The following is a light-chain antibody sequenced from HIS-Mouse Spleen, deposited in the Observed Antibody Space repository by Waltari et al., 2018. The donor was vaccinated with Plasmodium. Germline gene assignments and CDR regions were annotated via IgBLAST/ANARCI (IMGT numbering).Light chain of an antibody. V-gene: IGLV3-1*01. J-gene: IGLJ2*01. CDR1: KLGDKY. CDR2: QDT. CDR3: QAWDSSTVV. Sequence: SYELTQPPSVSVSPGQTASITCSGDKLGDKYACWYQQKPRQSPVLVIYQDTKRPSGSPERFSGSNAWNTATLTISGTQAMDEADYYCQAWDSSTVVFGGGTKLTVL.